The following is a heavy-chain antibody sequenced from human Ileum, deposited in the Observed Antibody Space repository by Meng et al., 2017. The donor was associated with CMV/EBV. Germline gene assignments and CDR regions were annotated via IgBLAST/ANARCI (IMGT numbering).Heavy chain of an antibody. CDR1: GYTLTCHY. CDR2: INPNSGAT. CDR3: ARSFNWNAGRCFDY. Sequence: KASGYTLTCHYMHWVRQAPGQGLEWMGRINPNSGATNYAQKFQGRITLPRDTSISTAYMELSSLGSDDTAVYYCARSFNWNAGRCFDYWGQGTLVTVSS. D-gene: IGHD1-20*01. J-gene: IGHJ4*02. V-gene: IGHV1-2*06.